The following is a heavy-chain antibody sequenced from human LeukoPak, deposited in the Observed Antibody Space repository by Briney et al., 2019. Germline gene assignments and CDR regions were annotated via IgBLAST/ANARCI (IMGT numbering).Heavy chain of an antibody. CDR1: GFTFSNHA. CDR3: AKNVVFTRYFDS. D-gene: IGHD2-21*01. J-gene: IGHJ4*02. Sequence: PGGSLRLSCAASGFTFSNHAMSWVRQAPGKGLQWVSVISGGGRTTEYADSVKGRFTVSRDNSVNTLSLHMDSLSVEDTAIYYCAKNVVFTRYFDSWGQGTLVTVSS. CDR2: ISGGGRTT. V-gene: IGHV3-23*01.